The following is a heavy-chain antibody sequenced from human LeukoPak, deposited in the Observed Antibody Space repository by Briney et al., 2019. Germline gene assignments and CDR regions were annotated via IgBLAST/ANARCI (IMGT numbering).Heavy chain of an antibody. CDR3: ARRRRMAGVGTDALDI. J-gene: IGHJ3*02. CDR2: IYNSEST. Sequence: SETLSLTCTISGGSISSYYWTWIRQPPGEGLEWIGYIYNSESTNYNPSLKSRLTISVDTSKNQFSLRLTSVTAADTAMYYCARRRRMAGVGTDALDIWGQGTMVTVSS. CDR1: GGSISSYY. D-gene: IGHD6-13*01. V-gene: IGHV4-59*08.